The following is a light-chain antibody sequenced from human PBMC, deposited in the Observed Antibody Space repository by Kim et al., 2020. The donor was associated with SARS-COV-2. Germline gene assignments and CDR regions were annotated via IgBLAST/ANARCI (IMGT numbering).Light chain of an antibody. CDR3: HRYGSSPPYT. CDR2: GAS. Sequence: PGGRVTLSGRASQSVSSSYLAWYQHKPGQAPRLLIYGASSRAAGVPDRFSGSGSGTDFTLTISRLEPEDFAVYYCHRYGSSPPYTFGQGIKLE. J-gene: IGKJ2*01. CDR1: QSVSSSY. V-gene: IGKV3-20*01.